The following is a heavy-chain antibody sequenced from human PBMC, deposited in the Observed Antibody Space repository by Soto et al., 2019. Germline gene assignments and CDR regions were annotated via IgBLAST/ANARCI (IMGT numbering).Heavy chain of an antibody. D-gene: IGHD3-9*01. Sequence: SETLSLTCTVSGGSISSSSYYWGWIRQPPGKGLEWIGSIYYSGSTYYNPSLKSRVTISVDTSKNQFSLKLSSVTAADTAVYYCARHQHDILTDHYYYYYGMDVWGQGTTVTVSS. V-gene: IGHV4-39*01. CDR3: ARHQHDILTDHYYYYYGMDV. CDR2: IYYSGST. CDR1: GGSISSSSYY. J-gene: IGHJ6*02.